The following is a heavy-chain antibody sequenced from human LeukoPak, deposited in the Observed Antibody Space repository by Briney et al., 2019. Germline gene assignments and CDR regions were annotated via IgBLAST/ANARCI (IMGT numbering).Heavy chain of an antibody. J-gene: IGHJ4*02. Sequence: GGSLRLSCAASGFTFSSYAMSWVRQAPGKGLGWVSGISGSGGSTYYTDSVKGRFTISRDNSKNTVYLQMNSLRAEDTAVYYCAREYYYDSSGCRFDYWGQGTLVTVS. V-gene: IGHV3-23*01. CDR3: AREYYYDSSGCRFDY. D-gene: IGHD3-22*01. CDR1: GFTFSSYA. CDR2: ISGSGGST.